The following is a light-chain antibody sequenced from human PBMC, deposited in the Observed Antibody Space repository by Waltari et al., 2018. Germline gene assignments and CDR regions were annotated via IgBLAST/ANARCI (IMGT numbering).Light chain of an antibody. V-gene: IGLV3-1*01. J-gene: IGLJ2*01. CDR2: QDT. CDR1: QLGDKY. Sequence: SYELTQPPSVSVSPGQTASITCSGGQLGDKYASWYQQKPGQSPILVIYQDTTRPSGIPERFSGSNSGNTATLTISGAQAMDEADYYCQAWDSSTAVFGGGTKLTVL. CDR3: QAWDSSTAV.